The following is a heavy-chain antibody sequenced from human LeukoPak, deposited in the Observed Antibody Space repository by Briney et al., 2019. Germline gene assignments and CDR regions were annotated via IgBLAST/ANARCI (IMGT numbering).Heavy chain of an antibody. CDR2: IYYSGNT. V-gene: IGHV4-61*05. CDR1: GGSISSSSYY. Sequence: SETLSLTCNVSGGSISSSSYYWGWIRQPPGKGLEWIGYIYYSGNTNYNPSLKSRVTISVDTSKNQFSLKLSSVTAADTAVYYCARVGGSSWYFDYWGQGTLVTVSS. J-gene: IGHJ4*02. D-gene: IGHD6-13*01. CDR3: ARVGGSSWYFDY.